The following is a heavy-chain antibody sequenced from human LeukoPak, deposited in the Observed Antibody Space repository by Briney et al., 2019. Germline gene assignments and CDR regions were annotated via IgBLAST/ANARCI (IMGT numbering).Heavy chain of an antibody. CDR1: GFTFSSDV. CDR2: ISSDGSSK. D-gene: IGHD6-6*01. Sequence: GGSLRLSCAASGFTFSSDVMHWVRQGPGKGLEWVAVISSDGSSKHYADSVKGRFTIFTDTSKSTLYLQINSLRPEDTAVYYCARDLVSYSSSPLHWGQGTLVTVSS. V-gene: IGHV3-30-3*01. CDR3: ARDLVSYSSSPLH. J-gene: IGHJ4*02.